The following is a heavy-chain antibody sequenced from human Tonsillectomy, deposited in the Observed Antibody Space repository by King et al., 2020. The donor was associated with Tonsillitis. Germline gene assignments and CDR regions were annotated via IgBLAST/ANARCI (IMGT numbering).Heavy chain of an antibody. D-gene: IGHD3/OR15-3a*01. V-gene: IGHV1-3*01. CDR2: INAGNGHT. J-gene: IGHJ5*02. CDR3: AKDTWTSLYNWFDP. CDR1: GYTFTTSA. Sequence: QLVQSGAEMKKPGASVKVSCKASGYTFTTSAIHWVRQAPGQRLEWMGYINAGNGHTRYSHKFQGRVTTSRDTSARTAYMELTTLRSEDTAVYYCAKDTWTSLYNWFDPWGQGTLVTVSS.